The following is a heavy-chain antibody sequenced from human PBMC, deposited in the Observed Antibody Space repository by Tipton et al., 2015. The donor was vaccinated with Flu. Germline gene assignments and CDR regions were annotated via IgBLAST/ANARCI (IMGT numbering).Heavy chain of an antibody. V-gene: IGHV3-48*03. CDR2: ITPSGPTK. CDR1: GFTFSSFE. Sequence: VQLVQSGGGLVQPGESLRLSCAASGFTFSSFEMNWVRQAPGKGLEWISHITPSGPTKYYADSVRGRFTISRDNAKNTLYLQMSSLRVEDTAVYYCTRGFIRLCDYWGQGTLVTVSP. D-gene: IGHD3-16*02. CDR3: TRGFIRLCDY. J-gene: IGHJ4*02.